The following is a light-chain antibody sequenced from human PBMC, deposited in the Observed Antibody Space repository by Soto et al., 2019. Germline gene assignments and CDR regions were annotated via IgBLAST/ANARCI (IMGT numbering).Light chain of an antibody. CDR3: CSYTSSSPV. Sequence: QSALTQPASVSGSPGQPITIPCTGTSSDVGGYNSVSWYQQHPGKVPKLMIYDVSNRPSGVSDRFSGSKSGNTAFLTISGLQAEDEADYYCCSYTSSSPVFGGGTKLTVL. CDR2: DVS. J-gene: IGLJ2*01. V-gene: IGLV2-14*01. CDR1: SSDVGGYNS.